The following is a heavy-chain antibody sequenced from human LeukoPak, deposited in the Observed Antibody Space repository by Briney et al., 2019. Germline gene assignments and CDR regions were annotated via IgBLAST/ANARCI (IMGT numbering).Heavy chain of an antibody. CDR1: GGSISSYY. V-gene: IGHV4-59*01. Sequence: PSETLSLTCTVSGGSISSYYWSWIRQPPGKGLEWIGYIYYSGSTSYNPSLKSRVTISMDTSKNQFSLRLNSVTVADTAVYFCARGLFSTRRESDYWGQGTLVTVSS. CDR2: IYYSGST. CDR3: ARGLFSTRRESDY. D-gene: IGHD2-2*01. J-gene: IGHJ4*02.